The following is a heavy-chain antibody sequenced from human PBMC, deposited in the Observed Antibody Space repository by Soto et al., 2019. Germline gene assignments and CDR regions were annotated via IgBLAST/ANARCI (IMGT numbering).Heavy chain of an antibody. D-gene: IGHD6-13*01. CDR2: INAGNGNT. CDR1: GYTFTSYA. J-gene: IGHJ4*02. Sequence: ASVKVSCKASGYTFTSYAMRWVRQAPGQRLEWMGWINAGNGNTKYSQKFQGRVTITRDTSASTAYMELSSLRSEDTAVYYCVRTVSSSWPTDDYWGQGTLVTVSS. CDR3: VRTVSSSWPTDDY. V-gene: IGHV1-3*01.